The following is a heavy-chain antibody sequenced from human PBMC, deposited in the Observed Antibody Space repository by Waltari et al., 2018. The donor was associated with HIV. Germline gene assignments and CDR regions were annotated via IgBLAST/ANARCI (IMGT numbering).Heavy chain of an antibody. D-gene: IGHD3-10*01. Sequence: EVQLVESGGGLVQPGGSLRLSCAASGFSFNSYSMTWVRQAPGKGLEWVSYIRTSSRTIYYADSVRGRFTISRDNAKKSLYLQMNSLRDEDTAVYYCARVAMYYYGSVEKYYFDYWGQGTLVTVSS. V-gene: IGHV3-48*02. CDR1: GFSFNSYS. CDR2: IRTSSRTI. J-gene: IGHJ4*02. CDR3: ARVAMYYYGSVEKYYFDY.